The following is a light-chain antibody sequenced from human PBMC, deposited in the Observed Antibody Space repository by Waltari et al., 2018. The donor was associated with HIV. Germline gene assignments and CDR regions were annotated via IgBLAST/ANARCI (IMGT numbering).Light chain of an antibody. Sequence: QSVLTQPPSVSAAPGQKVTISCSGRRSNVGNNYVSWYQQLPGTAPKLLIYDSNKRPSGIPDRFSGSKSGTSATLGITGLQTGDEADYYCGTWDSGLSAEVFGGGTKVTVL. V-gene: IGLV1-51*01. CDR1: RSNVGNNY. CDR3: GTWDSGLSAEV. J-gene: IGLJ3*02. CDR2: DSN.